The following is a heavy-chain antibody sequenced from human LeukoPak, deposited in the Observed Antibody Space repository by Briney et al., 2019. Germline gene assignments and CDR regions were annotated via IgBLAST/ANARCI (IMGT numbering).Heavy chain of an antibody. V-gene: IGHV4-59*01. J-gene: IGHJ4*02. Sequence: SETLSLTCTVSGGSISNYYWSWIRQPPGKGLEWIGYIYYSGSTNYNPSLKSRVTISVDTSKNQFSLKLSSVTAADTAVYYCARVSDYYDSSGYYYDYWGQGTLVTASS. CDR3: ARVSDYYDSSGYYYDY. CDR2: IYYSGST. CDR1: GGSISNYY. D-gene: IGHD3-22*01.